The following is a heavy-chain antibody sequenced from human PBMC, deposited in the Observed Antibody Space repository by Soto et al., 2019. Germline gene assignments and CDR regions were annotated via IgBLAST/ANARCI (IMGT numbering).Heavy chain of an antibody. CDR2: ISSSGSTI. V-gene: IGHV3-48*03. J-gene: IGHJ4*02. CDR1: GFTFSSYE. Sequence: EVQLVESGGGLVQPGGSLRLSCAASGFTFSSYEMNWVRQAPGKGLEWVSYISSSGSTIYYADSVKGRFTISRDNAKKSLYLQMNRLRAEDTAVYYCARGQYSSGGGYFDYWGQETLVTVSS. CDR3: ARGQYSSGGGYFDY. D-gene: IGHD6-19*01.